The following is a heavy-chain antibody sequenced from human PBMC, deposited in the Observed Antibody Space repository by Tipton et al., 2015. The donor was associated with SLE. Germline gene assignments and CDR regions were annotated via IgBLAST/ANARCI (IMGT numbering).Heavy chain of an antibody. CDR2: IYHSGST. J-gene: IGHJ4*02. V-gene: IGHV4-38-2*02. CDR3: ARAGRAWNLLDY. CDR1: GYSISSGYY. D-gene: IGHD1-1*01. Sequence: TLSLTCTVSGYSISSGYYWGWIRQPPGKGLEWIGSIYHSGSTYYNPSLKSRVTISVDTSKNQFSLKLSSVTAADTAVYYCARAGRAWNLLDYWGQGTLVTVSS.